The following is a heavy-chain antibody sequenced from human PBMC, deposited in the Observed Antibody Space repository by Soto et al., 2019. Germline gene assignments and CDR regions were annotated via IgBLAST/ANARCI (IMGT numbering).Heavy chain of an antibody. CDR1: GATFSSYA. CDR2: IVPTVDTS. Sequence: QVQLVQSGAEVRQPASSVKVSCKTSGATFSSYAITWVRQAPGQGLEWMGRIVPTVDTSTYAQKFQGRVRITADKFTNTVYMELSRLRSDDTAVDYCVRVVAIPGYPDNWGQGTLVTVSS. CDR3: VRVVAIPGYPDN. J-gene: IGHJ4*02. V-gene: IGHV1-69*04. D-gene: IGHD5-12*01.